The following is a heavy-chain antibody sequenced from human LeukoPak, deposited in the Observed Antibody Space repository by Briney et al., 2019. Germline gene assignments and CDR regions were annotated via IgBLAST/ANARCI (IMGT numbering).Heavy chain of an antibody. CDR1: GYTLTELS. J-gene: IGHJ4*02. CDR3: ARVGYDSSYFDY. CDR2: FDPEDGET. V-gene: IGHV1-24*01. Sequence: ASVKVSCKVSGYTLTELSMHWVRQAPGKGLEWMGGFDPEDGETIYAQKFQGRVTMTTDTSTSTAYMELRSLRSDDTAVYYCARVGYDSSYFDYWGQGTLVTVSS. D-gene: IGHD3-22*01.